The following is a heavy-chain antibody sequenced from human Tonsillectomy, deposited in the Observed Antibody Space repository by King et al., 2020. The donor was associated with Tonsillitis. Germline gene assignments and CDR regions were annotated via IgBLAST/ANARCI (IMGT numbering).Heavy chain of an antibody. Sequence: VQLVESGGGLVQPGGSLRLSCAASGFTFSSYSMNWVRQAPGKGLEWVSYISSSSSTLYYADSVKGRFTISRDNAKNSLFLQMNSLRDEDTAVYYCASSVGLYGSGTYGYDYYAMDVWGQGTTVTVSS. J-gene: IGHJ6*02. V-gene: IGHV3-48*02. D-gene: IGHD3-10*01. CDR2: ISSSSSTL. CDR1: GFTFSSYS. CDR3: ASSVGLYGSGTYGYDYYAMDV.